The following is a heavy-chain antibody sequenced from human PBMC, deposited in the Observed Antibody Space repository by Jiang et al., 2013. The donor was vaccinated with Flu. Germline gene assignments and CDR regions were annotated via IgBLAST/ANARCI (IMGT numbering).Heavy chain of an antibody. CDR2: IYWDDDK. J-gene: IGHJ5*02. D-gene: IGHD3-22*01. CDR3: AHRGYDSSGYLNWFDP. Sequence: PTQTLTLTCTCSGFSVSTSGVAXGWIRQPPGKALEWLALIYWDDDKRYSPSLKSRLTITKDTSKNQVVLTVTNMVPLDTATYYCAHRGYDSSGYLNWFDPWGQGILVTVSS. V-gene: IGHV2-5*02. CDR1: GFSVSTSGVA.